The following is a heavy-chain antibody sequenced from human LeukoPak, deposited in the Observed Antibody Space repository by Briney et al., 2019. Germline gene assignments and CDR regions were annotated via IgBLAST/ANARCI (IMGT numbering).Heavy chain of an antibody. J-gene: IGHJ4*02. D-gene: IGHD6-13*01. V-gene: IGHV4-59*01. Sequence: KPSETLSLTCSVSGGSISSNYWSWIRQPPRKGLEWIGNIYYSGSTNYNPSLKSRVTISVDTSKNQFSLKLSSVTAADTAVYYCARVQQQMLPFDYWGQGILVTVSS. CDR3: ARVQQQMLPFDY. CDR1: GGSISSNY. CDR2: IYYSGST.